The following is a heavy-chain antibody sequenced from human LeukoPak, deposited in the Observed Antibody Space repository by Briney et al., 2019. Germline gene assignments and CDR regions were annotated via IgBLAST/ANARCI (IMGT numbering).Heavy chain of an antibody. Sequence: GGSLRLSCAASGFTLSSYSMNWVRQAPGKGLEWVSVISGSGGSTYYADSVKGRFTISRDNSKNTLFLQMNSLRAEDTAVYYCAKKSVRPDWGQGTLVTASS. CDR1: GFTLSSYS. CDR3: AKKSVRPD. CDR2: ISGSGGST. V-gene: IGHV3-23*01. J-gene: IGHJ4*02. D-gene: IGHD2-2*01.